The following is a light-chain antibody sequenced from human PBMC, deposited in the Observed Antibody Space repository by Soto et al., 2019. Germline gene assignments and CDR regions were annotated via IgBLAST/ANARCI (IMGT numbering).Light chain of an antibody. V-gene: IGKV1-9*01. Sequence: TQSPLTLPVTPGEPASITCRASQGISRYLSWYQQKPGRAPKLPISAASTLQSGVPARFSGSGSGTDFTLSITRLQSEDFATYDCQQLNTYPVTVGGGTKVDIK. CDR2: AAS. CDR3: QQLNTYPVT. CDR1: QGISRY. J-gene: IGKJ4*01.